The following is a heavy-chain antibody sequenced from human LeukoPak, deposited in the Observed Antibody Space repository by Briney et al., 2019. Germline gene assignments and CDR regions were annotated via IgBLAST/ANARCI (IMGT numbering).Heavy chain of an antibody. CDR3: AGYASGWYLDY. D-gene: IGHD6-19*01. Sequence: ASVKVSCKASGYSFIGYYMHWVRQAPGQGLKWMGWINPDSGGTKYAQKFQGRVTMTRDTSISTAYMELSNLRSDDTAVYYCAGYASGWYLDYWGQGTLVTVSS. J-gene: IGHJ4*02. CDR2: INPDSGGT. CDR1: GYSFIGYY. V-gene: IGHV1-2*02.